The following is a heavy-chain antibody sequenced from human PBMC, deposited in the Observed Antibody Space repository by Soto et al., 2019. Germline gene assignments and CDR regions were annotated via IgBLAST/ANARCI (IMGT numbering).Heavy chain of an antibody. CDR2: IFSDNER. CDR3: ARMKVDSYQFIYAMDV. D-gene: IGHD3-9*01. Sequence: QVTLKESGPALVKPTETLTLTCTVSGFSLTTGKMGVSWIRQPPGKALEWLAHIFSDNERSYSTSLQGRLTISKDASGSQVGLSINNVDPVYTATYYCARMKVDSYQFIYAMDVWGQGTTVTVSS. V-gene: IGHV2-26*01. CDR1: GFSLTTGKMG. J-gene: IGHJ6*02.